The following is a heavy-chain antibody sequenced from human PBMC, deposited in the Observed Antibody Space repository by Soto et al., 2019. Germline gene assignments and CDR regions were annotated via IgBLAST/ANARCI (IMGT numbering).Heavy chain of an antibody. CDR1: GFTFSSYG. D-gene: IGHD3-22*01. J-gene: IGHJ4*02. Sequence: GGSLRLSCAASGFTFSSYGMHWVRQAPGKGLEWVSSIWYDGNNKYYADSVKGRFTISRDNSKNTLYLQMNSLRAEDTAVYYCARGYYYDSSAPFDYWGQGTLVTVSS. CDR3: ARGYYYDSSAPFDY. CDR2: IWYDGNNK. V-gene: IGHV3-30*02.